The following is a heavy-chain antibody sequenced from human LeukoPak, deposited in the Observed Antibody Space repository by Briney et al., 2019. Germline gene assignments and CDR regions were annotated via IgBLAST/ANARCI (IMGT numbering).Heavy chain of an antibody. D-gene: IGHD3-22*01. V-gene: IGHV3-33*01. J-gene: IGHJ5*02. CDR2: IWYDGSNK. Sequence: GRSLRLSCAASGFTFSSYVMHWVRQAPGKGLEWVAVIWYDGSNKYYAVSVKGRFTISRDNSKNTLYLQMNSLRAEDTAVYYCAVYYYDSRGHNWFDPWGQGTLVTVSS. CDR3: AVYYYDSRGHNWFDP. CDR1: GFTFSSYV.